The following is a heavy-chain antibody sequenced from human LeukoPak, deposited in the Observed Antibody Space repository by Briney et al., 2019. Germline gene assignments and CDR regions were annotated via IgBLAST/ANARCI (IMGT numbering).Heavy chain of an antibody. Sequence: ASETLSLTCTVSGGSISSYYWSWIRQPPGKGLEWIGYIYYSGSTNYNPSLKSRVTISVDTSKNQFSLKLSSVTAADTAVYYCAREMVRGVIRGFDYWGQGTLVTVSS. J-gene: IGHJ4*02. CDR3: AREMVRGVIRGFDY. CDR2: IYYSGST. CDR1: GGSISSYY. D-gene: IGHD3-10*01. V-gene: IGHV4-59*01.